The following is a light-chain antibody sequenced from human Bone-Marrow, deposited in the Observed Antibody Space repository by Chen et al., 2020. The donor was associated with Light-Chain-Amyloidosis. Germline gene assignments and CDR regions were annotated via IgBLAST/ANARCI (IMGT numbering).Light chain of an antibody. CDR1: NIGSTS. Sequence: SYVLTQPSSASAAPGQTATIACGGNNIGSTSVHCYQQTPGQAPLLVVYDDSDRPSVIPERLSGSNAGNTATLTISRVEAGDEADYYCQVWDRSSDRPVFGGGTKLTVL. V-gene: IGLV3-21*02. CDR3: QVWDRSSDRPV. J-gene: IGLJ3*02. CDR2: DDS.